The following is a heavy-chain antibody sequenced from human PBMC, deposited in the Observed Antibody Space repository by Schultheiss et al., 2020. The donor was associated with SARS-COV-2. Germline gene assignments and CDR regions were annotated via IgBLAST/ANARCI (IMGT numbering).Heavy chain of an antibody. V-gene: IGHV3-30*03. J-gene: IGHJ4*02. D-gene: IGHD3-22*01. Sequence: GGSLRLSCAASGFTFSSYGMHWVRQAPGKGLEWVAVISYDGSNKYYADSVKGRFTISRDNSKNTLYLQMNSLRAEDTAVYYCARDGDYYDSSGYFYYFDYWGQGTLVTVSS. CDR2: ISYDGSNK. CDR3: ARDGDYYDSSGYFYYFDY. CDR1: GFTFSSYG.